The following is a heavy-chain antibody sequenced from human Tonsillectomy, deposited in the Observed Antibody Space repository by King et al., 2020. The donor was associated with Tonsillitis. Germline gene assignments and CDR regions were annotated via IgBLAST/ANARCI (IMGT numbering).Heavy chain of an antibody. CDR2: ISYDGSNK. CDR3: ARDTSSSSGWSEKGGWFDP. V-gene: IGHV3-30*04. Sequence: VQLVESGGGVVQPGRSLRLSCAASGFTFSSYAMHWVRQAPGKGLEWVAVISYDGSNKYYADSVKGRFTISRDNSKNTLYLQMNRLRAEETAVYYCARDTSSSSGWSEKGGWFDPWGQGTLVTVSS. J-gene: IGHJ5*02. D-gene: IGHD6-19*01. CDR1: GFTFSSYA.